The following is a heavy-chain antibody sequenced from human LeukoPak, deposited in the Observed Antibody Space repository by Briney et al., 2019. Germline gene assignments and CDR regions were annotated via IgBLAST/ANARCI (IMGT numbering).Heavy chain of an antibody. CDR2: VNHSGGT. D-gene: IGHD3-3*01. CDR1: GTSFHGYH. V-gene: IGHV4-34*01. Sequence: SGTLSLTCAAYGTSFHGYHWTWIRQPPGKGLQWIGDVNHSGGTDYNPSLQSRVKISVDTSKSQFSPSLSSVTAADTAVYYCARVANRVTIFGVPIKRNFFDYWGQGTLVTVSS. CDR3: ARVANRVTIFGVPIKRNFFDY. J-gene: IGHJ4*02.